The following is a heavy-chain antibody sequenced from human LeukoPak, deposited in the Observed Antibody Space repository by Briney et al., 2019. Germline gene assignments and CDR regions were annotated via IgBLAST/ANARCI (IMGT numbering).Heavy chain of an antibody. CDR1: GFTVSSNY. CDR3: ARDVHSSTYY. CDR2: IYSGGGST. J-gene: IGHJ4*02. D-gene: IGHD2/OR15-2a*01. Sequence: GGSLRLSCAASGFTVSSNYMSWVRQAPGKGLEWVSVIYSGGGSTYYADSVKGRFTISRDNSKNTLYLQMNSLRVEDTAVYYCARDVHSSTYYWDQGTPVTVSS. V-gene: IGHV3-53*01.